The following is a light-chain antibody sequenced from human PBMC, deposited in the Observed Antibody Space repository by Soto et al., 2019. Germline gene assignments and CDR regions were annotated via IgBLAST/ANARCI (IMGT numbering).Light chain of an antibody. J-gene: IGLJ1*01. V-gene: IGLV2-11*01. CDR3: CSYTGSYSYV. CDR2: DVT. CDR1: SSDVGGYSY. Sequence: QSALTQPHSVSGSPGQSVTISCTGTSSDVGGYSYVSWYQQHPGKAPELTIYDVTERPSGVPDRFSGSKSGNTASLTISGLQAEDEADYYCCSYTGSYSYVFGIGTKVTVL.